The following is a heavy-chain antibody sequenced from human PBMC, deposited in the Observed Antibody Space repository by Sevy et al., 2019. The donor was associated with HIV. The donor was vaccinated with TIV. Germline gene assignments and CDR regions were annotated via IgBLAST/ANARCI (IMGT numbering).Heavy chain of an antibody. CDR2: ISSSSNFV. J-gene: IGHJ6*02. Sequence: GGSLRLSCTASGFPFSSYDMNWVRQAPGQGLEWISSISSSSNFVYQADSVKGRFTISRDNAKNSLFLQMNSLTFEDTAVYYCARDRGVPRTRGSYQYGMDVWGQGTTVTVSS. CDR1: GFPFSSYD. D-gene: IGHD3-16*01. V-gene: IGHV3-21*06. CDR3: ARDRGVPRTRGSYQYGMDV.